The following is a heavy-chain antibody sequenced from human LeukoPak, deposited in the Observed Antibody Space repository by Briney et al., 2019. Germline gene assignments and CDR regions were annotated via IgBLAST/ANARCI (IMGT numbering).Heavy chain of an antibody. CDR1: GFTFDDYG. Sequence: PGGSLRLSCAASGFTFDDYGMGWVRQAPGKGLEWVSGINWNGGSTGYADSVKGRFTISRDNAKNSLYLQMNSLRAEDTALYHCARDLVSDYYGSGSYSPNWFDPWGQGTLVTVSS. J-gene: IGHJ5*02. CDR3: ARDLVSDYYGSGSYSPNWFDP. D-gene: IGHD3-10*01. V-gene: IGHV3-20*01. CDR2: INWNGGST.